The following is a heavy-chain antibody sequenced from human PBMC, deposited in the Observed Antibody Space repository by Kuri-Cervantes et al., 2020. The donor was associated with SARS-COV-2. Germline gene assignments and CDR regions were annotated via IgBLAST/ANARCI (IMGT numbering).Heavy chain of an antibody. Sequence: SVKVSCKASGYTFTGYYMHWVRQAPGQAPEWMGWITPFNGNTNYAQKFQDRVTITRDRSASTAYMELSSLRSEDTAMYYCARSGPGARGLMVMFRWRGAGPLDFWGQGTLVTVSS. CDR1: GYTFTGYY. D-gene: IGHD2-8*01. CDR2: ITPFNGNT. CDR3: ARSGPGARGLMVMFRWRGAGPLDF. J-gene: IGHJ4*02. V-gene: IGHV1-45*02.